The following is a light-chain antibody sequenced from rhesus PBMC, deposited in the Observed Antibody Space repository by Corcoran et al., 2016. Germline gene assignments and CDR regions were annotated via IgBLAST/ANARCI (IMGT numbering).Light chain of an antibody. Sequence: ETVVTQSPATLSLSPGERATLSCRASQSVGSYLAWYQQKPGQAPRLCIDGASSRATGIPDRFSGSGSWTDFPLPLSILEPADVGVYYFQQSRSLWPFGQWTKVEIK. CDR2: GAS. CDR1: QSVGSY. CDR3: QQSRSLWP. V-gene: IGKV3-24*04. J-gene: IGKJ1*01.